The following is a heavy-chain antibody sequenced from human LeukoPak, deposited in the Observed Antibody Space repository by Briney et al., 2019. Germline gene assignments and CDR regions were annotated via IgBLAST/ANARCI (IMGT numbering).Heavy chain of an antibody. D-gene: IGHD3-22*01. CDR2: ISWDGGRT. J-gene: IGHJ4*02. Sequence: PGGSLRLSCAASGFTFDGHTMHWVRQVPGKGLQWVSLISWDGGRTVYADFVKGRFTISRDNSRNSLYLQMNSLTTEDTALYYRAKESQYYYDTGASYYFDHWGQGALVTVSS. CDR3: AKESQYYYDTGASYYFDH. V-gene: IGHV3-43*01. CDR1: GFTFDGHT.